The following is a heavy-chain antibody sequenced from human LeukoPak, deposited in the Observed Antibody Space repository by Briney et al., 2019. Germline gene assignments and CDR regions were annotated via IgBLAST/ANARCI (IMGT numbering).Heavy chain of an antibody. V-gene: IGHV3-33*06. Sequence: GRSLRLSCAASGFSFNNYGMHWVRQAPGKGLEWVAVIWYDGSNKYYADSVKGRFTISRDNSKTTLHLQMYSLRAEDTAVYYCAKDPIPRNDDILTGYYDYWGQGTLVTVSS. CDR1: GFSFNNYG. CDR2: IWYDGSNK. D-gene: IGHD3-9*01. J-gene: IGHJ4*02. CDR3: AKDPIPRNDDILTGYYDY.